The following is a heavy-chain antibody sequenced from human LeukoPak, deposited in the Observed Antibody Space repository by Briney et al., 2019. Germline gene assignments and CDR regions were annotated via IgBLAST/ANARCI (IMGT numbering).Heavy chain of an antibody. CDR1: GFTFSSYS. J-gene: IGHJ4*02. CDR3: ARDAPHCSSTSCYLYYFDY. CDR2: ISSSSSYI. Sequence: GGSLRLSCAASGFTFSSYSMNWVRQAPGKGLEWVSSISSSSSYIYYADSVKSRFTISRDNAKNSLYLQMNSLRAEDTAVYYCARDAPHCSSTSCYLYYFDYWAREPWSPSPQ. V-gene: IGHV3-21*01. D-gene: IGHD2-2*01.